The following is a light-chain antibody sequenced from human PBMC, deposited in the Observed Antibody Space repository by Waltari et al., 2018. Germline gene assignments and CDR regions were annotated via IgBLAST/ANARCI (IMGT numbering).Light chain of an antibody. Sequence: DIQMTQSTSTLSVSVGDRVTITCRASQSISNWLAWYQQKPGKAPKLLIYKASNLESGVPSRFSGSGSGTEFTLTISSLQPDDFATYYCQQYDNYWTFGQGTKVEI. V-gene: IGKV1-5*03. CDR2: KAS. J-gene: IGKJ1*01. CDR1: QSISNW. CDR3: QQYDNYWT.